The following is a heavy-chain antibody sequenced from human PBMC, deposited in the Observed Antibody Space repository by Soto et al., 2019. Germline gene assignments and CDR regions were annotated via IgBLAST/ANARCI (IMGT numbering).Heavy chain of an antibody. CDR3: ARDSSLTYYYDSSGYYYPKPPTYYYYYGMDV. CDR2: INPSGGST. Sequence: GASVKVSCKTSGYIFTSYYIHWVRQAPGQGLEWMGIINPSGGSTSYAQKFQGRVTMTRDTSTSTVYMELSSLRSEDTAVYYCARDSSLTYYYDSSGYYYPKPPTYYYYYGMDVWGQGTTVTVSS. V-gene: IGHV1-46*01. CDR1: GYIFTSYY. J-gene: IGHJ6*02. D-gene: IGHD3-22*01.